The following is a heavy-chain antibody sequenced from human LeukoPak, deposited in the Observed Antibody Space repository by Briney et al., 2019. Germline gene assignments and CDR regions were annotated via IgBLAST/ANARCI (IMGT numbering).Heavy chain of an antibody. V-gene: IGHV1-46*01. CDR3: ARERGYGSGDYYYFYMDV. Sequence: ASVKVSCKASGYTFISYHIYWVRQAPGQGLEWMGSINPGGGSTKYTQKFRGRVSMTRDMSTSTVYMELSSLRSEDTAVYYCARERGYGSGDYYYFYMDVWGKGTTVTVSS. CDR1: GYTFISYH. D-gene: IGHD1-26*01. J-gene: IGHJ6*03. CDR2: INPGGGST.